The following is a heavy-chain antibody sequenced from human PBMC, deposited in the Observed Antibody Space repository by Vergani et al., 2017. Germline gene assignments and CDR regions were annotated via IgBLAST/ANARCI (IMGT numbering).Heavy chain of an antibody. CDR1: GGSISGGSFY. D-gene: IGHD4-17*01. CDR2: IYTSGST. CDR3: ARATVDAFDS. Sequence: QVQLQESGPGLVQPSQTLSLSCTVSGGSISGGSFYWSGIRPPAGQGLELIGRIYTSGSTNYNPALKSRVTRSVDTSKNQFLRKLSLVTAADTAVYYCARATVDAFDSWGQGTMVTVSS. V-gene: IGHV4-61*02. J-gene: IGHJ3*02.